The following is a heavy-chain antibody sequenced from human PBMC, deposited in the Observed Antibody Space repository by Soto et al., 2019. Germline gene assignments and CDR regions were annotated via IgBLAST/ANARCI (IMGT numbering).Heavy chain of an antibody. CDR2: ILSNDEE. CDR3: ARRRGYCSGGSCYYYYYAMDV. D-gene: IGHD2-15*01. V-gene: IGHV2-26*01. Sequence: SGPTLVNPTDTLTLTCTASGFLLSEPNKGVSWIRQPQGKALEWLAHILSNDEEVYSTSVENRLASSKDTYKSEVVLTLTDIDRLETATYYCARRRGYCSGGSCYYYYYAMDVWGQGTTVTVSS. CDR1: GFLLSEPNKG. J-gene: IGHJ6*02.